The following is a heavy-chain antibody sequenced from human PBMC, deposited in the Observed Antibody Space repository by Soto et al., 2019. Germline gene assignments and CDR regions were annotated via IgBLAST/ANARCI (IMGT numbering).Heavy chain of an antibody. D-gene: IGHD3-9*01. J-gene: IGHJ5*02. CDR3: ARGLDYDILTGSRWFDP. Sequence: ASVKVSCKTSGYTFTSYDINWVRQATGQGLEWMGWMNPNSGNTGYAQKFQGRVTMTRNTSISTAYMELSSLRSEDTAVYYCARGLDYDILTGSRWFDPWGQGTLVTVSS. CDR2: MNPNSGNT. V-gene: IGHV1-8*01. CDR1: GYTFTSYD.